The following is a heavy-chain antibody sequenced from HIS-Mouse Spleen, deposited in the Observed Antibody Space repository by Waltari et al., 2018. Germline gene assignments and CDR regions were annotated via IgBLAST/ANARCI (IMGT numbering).Heavy chain of an antibody. CDR1: GGSISSSSYY. Sequence: QLQLQESGPGLVKPSETLSLTCTVPGGSISSSSYYWGWIRQPPGKGLEWIGSIYYSGRTSSNPSLKSRVTISVDTSKNQFSLKLSSVTAADTAVYYCAREIPYSSSWYDWYFDLWGRGTLVTVSS. CDR3: AREIPYSSSWYDWYFDL. V-gene: IGHV4-39*07. CDR2: IYYSGRT. D-gene: IGHD6-13*01. J-gene: IGHJ2*01.